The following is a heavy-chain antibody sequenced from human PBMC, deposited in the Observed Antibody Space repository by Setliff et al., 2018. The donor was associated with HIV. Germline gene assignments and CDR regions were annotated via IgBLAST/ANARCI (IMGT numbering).Heavy chain of an antibody. D-gene: IGHD2-15*01. J-gene: IGHJ3*02. CDR2: IYTRGST. CDR3: ARGLGGGFSLDAFDI. CDR1: GGSVSSFY. V-gene: IGHV4-4*07. Sequence: LSLTCTVSGGSVSSFYWSWIRQPAEKGLEWIGRIYTRGSTNSNPSLKGRVTMSVDTSKNHFPLKLSSVTAADTAIYYCARGLGGGFSLDAFDIWGRGTMVTVSS.